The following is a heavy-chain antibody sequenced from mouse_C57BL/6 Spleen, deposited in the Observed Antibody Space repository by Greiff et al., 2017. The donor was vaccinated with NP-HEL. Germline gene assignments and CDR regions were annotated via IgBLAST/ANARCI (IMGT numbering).Heavy chain of an antibody. CDR2: ISDGGSYT. CDR3: ARETLLYAMDY. CDR1: GFTFSSYA. J-gene: IGHJ4*01. Sequence: EVKLVESGGGLVKPGGSLKLSCAASGFTFSSYAMSWVRQTPEKRLEWVATISDGGSYTYYPDNVKGRFTISRDNAKNNLYLQMSHLKSEDTAMYYCARETLLYAMDYWGQGTSVTVSS. V-gene: IGHV5-4*01.